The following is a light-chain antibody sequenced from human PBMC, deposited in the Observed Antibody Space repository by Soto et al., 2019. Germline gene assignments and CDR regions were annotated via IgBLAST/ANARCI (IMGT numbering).Light chain of an antibody. V-gene: IGKV3-15*01. Sequence: EIVMTQSPATLSVSPGERATFSCRASQSVSSNLAWYQQKPGQAPRLLIYGASIRATGIPARFSGSGSGTEFTLTISRLKSEDFEVYYCQHYNNWTPWTFGQGTKVDIK. CDR2: GAS. CDR3: QHYNNWTPWT. J-gene: IGKJ1*01. CDR1: QSVSSN.